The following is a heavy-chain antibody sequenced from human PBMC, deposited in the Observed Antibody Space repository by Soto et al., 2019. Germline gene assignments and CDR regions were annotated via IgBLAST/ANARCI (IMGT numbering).Heavy chain of an antibody. J-gene: IGHJ6*02. CDR2: INHSGST. V-gene: IGHV4-34*01. CDR3: ARGTRGPGAAAGYYYYYGMDV. CDR1: GGSFSGYY. D-gene: IGHD6-13*01. Sequence: SETLSLTCAVYGGSFSGYYWSWIRQPPGKGLEWIGEINHSGSTNYNPSLKSRVTISVDTSKNQFSLKLSSVTAADTAVYYCARGTRGPGAAAGYYYYYGMDVWGQGTTVTVSS.